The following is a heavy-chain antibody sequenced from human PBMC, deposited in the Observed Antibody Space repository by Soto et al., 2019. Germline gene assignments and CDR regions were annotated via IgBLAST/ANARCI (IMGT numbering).Heavy chain of an antibody. D-gene: IGHD4-17*01. J-gene: IGHJ5*02. V-gene: IGHV3-23*01. Sequence: GGSLRLSCAASGFTFRSYAMSWARQAPGKGLEWVSSLLRSGSSTYYADSVKGRFTISSDISANSLYLQMDSLRAEDTAVYYCAKDAVSGDGVWLLDSWGQGSVVTVSS. CDR2: LLRSGSST. CDR3: AKDAVSGDGVWLLDS. CDR1: GFTFRSYA.